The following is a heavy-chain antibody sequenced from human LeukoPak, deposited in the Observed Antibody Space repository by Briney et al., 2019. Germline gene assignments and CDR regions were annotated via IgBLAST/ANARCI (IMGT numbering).Heavy chain of an antibody. CDR2: IYYSGST. V-gene: IGHV4-59*08. J-gene: IGHJ4*02. CDR3: ARPHWDSSGYPPYYFDY. D-gene: IGHD3-22*01. CDR1: GGSISSYY. Sequence: SETLSLTCTVSGGSISSYYWSWIRQPPGKGLEWIGYIYYSGSTYYNPSLKSRVTISVDTSKNQFSLKLSSVTAADTAVYYCARPHWDSSGYPPYYFDYWGQGTLVTVSS.